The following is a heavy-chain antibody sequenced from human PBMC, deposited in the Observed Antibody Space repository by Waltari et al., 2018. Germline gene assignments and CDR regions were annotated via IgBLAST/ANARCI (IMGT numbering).Heavy chain of an antibody. CDR1: GFTFSSYS. J-gene: IGHJ3*02. Sequence: EVQLVESGGGLVKPGGSLRLSCAASGFTFSSYSMNWVRQAPGKGLEWVSSISSSSSYIYYADSVKGRFTISRDNAKNSLYLQMNSLRAEDTAVYYCARGANDFWSGYYLNAFDIWGQGTMVTVSS. CDR3: ARGANDFWSGYYLNAFDI. V-gene: IGHV3-21*01. D-gene: IGHD3-3*01. CDR2: ISSSSSYI.